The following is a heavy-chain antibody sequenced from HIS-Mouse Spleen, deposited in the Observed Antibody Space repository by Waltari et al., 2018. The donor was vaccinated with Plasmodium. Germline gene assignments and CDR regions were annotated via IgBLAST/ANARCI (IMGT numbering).Heavy chain of an antibody. V-gene: IGHV3-7*01. D-gene: IGHD6-13*01. CDR2: IKQDGSEK. CDR1: VSTSSSYW. J-gene: IGHJ2*01. Sequence: EVQLVASGGGLVQPGGSLRLSCASSVSTSSSYWLSCVRQAPGKGLEWVANIKQDGSEKYYVDSVKGRFTISRDNAKNSLYLQMNSLRAEDTAVYYCASSWYWYFDLWGRGTLVTVSS. CDR3: ASSWYWYFDL.